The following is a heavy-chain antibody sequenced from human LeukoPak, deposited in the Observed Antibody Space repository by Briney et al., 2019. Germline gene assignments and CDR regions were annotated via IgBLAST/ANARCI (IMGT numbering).Heavy chain of an antibody. V-gene: IGHV3-21*01. Sequence: TGGSLRLSCAASGFNFSDYTMNWVRQAPGKGLEWVSSISSRSSYIYYADSVKGRFTISRDNAKNSLYLQMNSLRAEDTAVYYCAREKEGYCSRTSCYLDYYYYYMDVWGKGTTVTISS. CDR1: GFNFSDYT. CDR2: ISSRSSYI. CDR3: AREKEGYCSRTSCYLDYYYYYMDV. D-gene: IGHD2-2*01. J-gene: IGHJ6*03.